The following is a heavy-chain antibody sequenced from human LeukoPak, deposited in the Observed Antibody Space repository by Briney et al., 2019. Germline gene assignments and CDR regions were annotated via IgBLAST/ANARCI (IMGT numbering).Heavy chain of an antibody. J-gene: IGHJ4*02. CDR2: INHSGST. D-gene: IGHD2-21*02. V-gene: IGHV4-34*01. CDR3: ASRAGDPYYFDC. CDR1: GGSFSGYY. Sequence: PSETLSLTCAVYGGSFSGYYWSWIRQPPGKGLEWIGEINHSGSTNYNPSLKSRVTISVATSKNQFSLKLSSVTAADTAVYYCASRAGDPYYFDCWGQGTLVTVSS.